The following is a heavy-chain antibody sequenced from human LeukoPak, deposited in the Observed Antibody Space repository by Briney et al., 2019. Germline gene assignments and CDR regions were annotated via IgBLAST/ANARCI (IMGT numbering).Heavy chain of an antibody. Sequence: GGSLRLSCAASGFTFDDYAMHWVRQAPGKGLEWVSGISWNSGSIGYADSVKGRFTISGDNAKNSLYLQMNSLRAEDMALYYCAKDTEAIAAGYFDYWGQGTLVTVSS. V-gene: IGHV3-9*03. CDR1: GFTFDDYA. CDR2: ISWNSGSI. CDR3: AKDTEAIAAGYFDY. J-gene: IGHJ4*02. D-gene: IGHD6-25*01.